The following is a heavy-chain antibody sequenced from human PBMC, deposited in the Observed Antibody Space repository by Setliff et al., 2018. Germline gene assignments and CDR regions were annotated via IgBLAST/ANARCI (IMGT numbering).Heavy chain of an antibody. CDR1: GFIFSDYY. CDR2: IKSKAYGGTT. Sequence: GGSLRLSCAASGFIFSDYYMSWIRQAPGKGLEWVGFIKSKAYGGTTEYAASVKGRFTISRDDSKSIAYLQMNSLKTEDTAVYYCTRGRFDPWGQGTLVTVSS. CDR3: TRGRFDP. V-gene: IGHV3-49*03. J-gene: IGHJ5*02.